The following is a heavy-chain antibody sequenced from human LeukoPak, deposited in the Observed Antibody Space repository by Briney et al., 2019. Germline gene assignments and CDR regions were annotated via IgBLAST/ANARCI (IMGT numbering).Heavy chain of an antibody. Sequence: ASVKVSCKASGYTFTSYDIIWVRQAPGQGLEWMGWMNPNSGNTDYAQTFQGRVTITRNTSISTAYMELSSLRSEDTAVYYCARVNSWTYNLFDGGGEGTLVTVSS. D-gene: IGHD6-13*01. V-gene: IGHV1-8*03. CDR1: GYTFTSYD. CDR3: ARVNSWTYNLFDG. CDR2: MNPNSGNT. J-gene: IGHJ5*02.